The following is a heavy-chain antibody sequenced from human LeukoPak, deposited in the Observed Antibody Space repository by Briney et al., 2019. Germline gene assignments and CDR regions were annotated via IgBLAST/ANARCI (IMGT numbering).Heavy chain of an antibody. CDR2: IWHDGSRK. D-gene: IGHD3-22*01. J-gene: IGHJ1*01. CDR3: ARDEGDSSGYYPGL. Sequence: LPGGSLRLSCAASGFTLSNYGMHWVRQAPGKGLEWVAAIWHDGSRKYYAESVKGRFTISRDNARNTVYVQMDSLRAEDTAVYYCARDEGDSSGYYPGLWGQGTLVTVSS. V-gene: IGHV3-33*01. CDR1: GFTLSNYG.